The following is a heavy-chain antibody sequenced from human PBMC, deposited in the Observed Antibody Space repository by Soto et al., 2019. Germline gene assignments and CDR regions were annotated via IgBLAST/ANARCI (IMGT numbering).Heavy chain of an antibody. CDR2: IYYSGST. V-gene: IGHV4-39*01. CDR1: GVSITSSSYY. D-gene: IGHD4-17*01. J-gene: IGHJ4*02. Sequence: QLQLQESGPGLVKPSETLSLTCTVSGVSITSSSYYWGWIRQPPGKGLEWIGTIYYSGSTYYKPSLQSRITISIDTSKNQFSLKLSSVTAADTAVYYCAIIIRDYGGPYYFDYWGQGTLVTVSS. CDR3: AIIIRDYGGPYYFDY.